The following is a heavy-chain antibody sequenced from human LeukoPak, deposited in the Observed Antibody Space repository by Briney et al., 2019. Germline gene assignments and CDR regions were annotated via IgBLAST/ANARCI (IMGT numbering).Heavy chain of an antibody. CDR2: INHSGST. CDR3: ARDSSGWNSHFDY. CDR1: GGSFSGYY. V-gene: IGHV4-34*01. D-gene: IGHD6-19*01. J-gene: IGHJ4*02. Sequence: SETLSLTCAVYGGSFSGYYWSWIRQPPGKGLEWIGEINHSGSTNYNPSLKSRVTISVDTSKNQFSLKLSSVTAADTAVYCCARDSSGWNSHFDYWGQGTLVTVSS.